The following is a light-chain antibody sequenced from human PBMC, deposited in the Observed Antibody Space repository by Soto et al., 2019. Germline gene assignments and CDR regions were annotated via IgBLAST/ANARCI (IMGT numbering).Light chain of an antibody. Sequence: VLLTQSPAALSFSPGETATLSRRADQSVSSYLAWYQQKPGQAPRLLIYDASNRATGIPARFSGRGSGADFTLTISSLEPEDFAVYYCQQRSDSITFGQGTRLEIK. J-gene: IGKJ5*01. CDR2: DAS. V-gene: IGKV3-11*01. CDR3: QQRSDSIT. CDR1: QSVSSY.